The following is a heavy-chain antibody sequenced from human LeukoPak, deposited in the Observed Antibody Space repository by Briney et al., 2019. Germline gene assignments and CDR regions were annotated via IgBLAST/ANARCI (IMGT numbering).Heavy chain of an antibody. Sequence: GGSLRLSCAASGFTFSSYGMSWIRQAPGKGLEWVANIKQDGSEKYYVDSVKGRFTISRDNAKNSRYLQMNSLRAEDTAVYYCATDDALTIFGVVIPLPLDYWGPGTLVTASS. J-gene: IGHJ4*02. CDR1: GFTFSSYG. D-gene: IGHD3-3*01. CDR3: ATDDALTIFGVVIPLPLDY. CDR2: IKQDGSEK. V-gene: IGHV3-7*03.